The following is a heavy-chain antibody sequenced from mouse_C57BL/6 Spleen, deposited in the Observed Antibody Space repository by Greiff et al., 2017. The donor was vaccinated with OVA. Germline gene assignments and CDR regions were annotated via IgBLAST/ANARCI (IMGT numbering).Heavy chain of an antibody. CDR2: INPYNGGT. Sequence: VQLQQSGPVLVKPGASVKMSCKASGYTFTDYYMNWVKQSHGKSLEWIGVINPYNGGTSYNQKFKGKATLTVDKSSSTAYMELNSLTSEDSAVYYCARRDIYDGYLYYFDYWGQGTTLTVSS. D-gene: IGHD2-3*01. CDR3: ARRDIYDGYLYYFDY. CDR1: GYTFTDYY. V-gene: IGHV1-19*01. J-gene: IGHJ2*01.